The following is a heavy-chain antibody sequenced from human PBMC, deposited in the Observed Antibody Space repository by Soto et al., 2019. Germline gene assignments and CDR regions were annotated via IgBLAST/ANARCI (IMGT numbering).Heavy chain of an antibody. CDR2: ISGSGGST. CDR1: GFTFSSYA. J-gene: IGHJ6*03. Sequence: GGSPRLSCAASGFTFSSYAMSWVRQAPGKGLEWVSAISGSGGSTYYADSGKGRFTISRDNSKNTLYLQMNSLRAEDTAVYYCARSELLWFGSKYYYMDVWGKGTTVTVCS. V-gene: IGHV3-23*01. D-gene: IGHD3-10*01. CDR3: ARSELLWFGSKYYYMDV.